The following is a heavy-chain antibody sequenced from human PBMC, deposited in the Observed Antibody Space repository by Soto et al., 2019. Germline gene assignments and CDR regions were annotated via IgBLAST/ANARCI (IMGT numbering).Heavy chain of an antibody. V-gene: IGHV1-69*09. J-gene: IGHJ4*02. CDR3: AAPACAATWCSPSHNLDH. D-gene: IGHD2-2*01. CDR1: GGTFVRHV. CDR2: INPLSGIP. Sequence: QVQLVQSGAEVKKPESSVKVSCKTSGGTFVRHVISWVRQAPGQGPEWMGKINPLSGIPNYAQKFQDRVTFTADTDSSTAYMELSSLRSDDTAVSYCAAPACAATWCSPSHNLDHWGQGTLVTVSS.